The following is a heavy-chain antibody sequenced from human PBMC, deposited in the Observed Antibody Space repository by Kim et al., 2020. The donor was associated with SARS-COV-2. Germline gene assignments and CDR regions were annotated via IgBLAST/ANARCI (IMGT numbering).Heavy chain of an antibody. V-gene: IGHV4-34*01. J-gene: IGHJ4*02. CDR3: AGLRFSYDY. CDR1: GGSFSGYY. D-gene: IGHD3-3*01. CDR2: INHSGST. Sequence: SETLSLTCAVYGGSFSGYYWSWIRQPPGKGLEWIGEINHSGSTNYNPSLKSRVTISVDTSKNQFSLKLSSVTAADTAVYYCAGLRFSYDYWGQGTLVTVSS.